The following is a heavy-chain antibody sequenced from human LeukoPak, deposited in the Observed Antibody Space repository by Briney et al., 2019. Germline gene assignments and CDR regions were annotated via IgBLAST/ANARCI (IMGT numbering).Heavy chain of an antibody. Sequence: GGSLRLSCAASGFTFSSYWMTWVRQAPGKGLEWVANIKEDGGEGYCVDSVKGRFTVSRDNAKNSLYLQLTSLRAEDTAVYYCATRYCTISACRASSYKSFDVWGKGTTVTVSS. J-gene: IGHJ6*04. CDR1: GFTFSSYW. CDR3: ATRYCTISACRASSYKSFDV. CDR2: IKEDGGEG. D-gene: IGHD2-8*01. V-gene: IGHV3-7*01.